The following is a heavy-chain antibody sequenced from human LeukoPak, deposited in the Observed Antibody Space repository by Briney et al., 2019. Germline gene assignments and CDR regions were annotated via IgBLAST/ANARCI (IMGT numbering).Heavy chain of an antibody. CDR1: GFTFRSYT. CDR2: ISSSSSYI. V-gene: IGHV3-21*01. D-gene: IGHD3-22*01. J-gene: IGHJ4*02. CDR3: ARVNGSTSAHYDSSGFQRYYFDY. Sequence: PGGSLRLSCAASGFTFRSYTMNWLRQAPGKGLEWVSSISSSSSYIYYTDSVRGRFTISRDNAGKSLYLQMNSLRAEDTAVYYCARVNGSTSAHYDSSGFQRYYFDYWGQGTLATVSS.